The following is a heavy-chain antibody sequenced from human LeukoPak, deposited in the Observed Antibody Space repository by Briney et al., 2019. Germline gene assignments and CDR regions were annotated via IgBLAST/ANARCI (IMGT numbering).Heavy chain of an antibody. D-gene: IGHD3-3*01. J-gene: IGHJ5*02. CDR1: GFTFSSYW. CDR3: ARDGAYYDFWSGYYKYNWFDP. Sequence: PGGSLRLSCAASGFTFSSYWVSWVRQAPGKGLEWVANIKQDGSEKYYVDSVKGRFTIARDNAKNSLYLQINSLRAEDTAVYYCARDGAYYDFWSGYYKYNWFDPWGQGTLVTVSS. CDR2: IKQDGSEK. V-gene: IGHV3-7*01.